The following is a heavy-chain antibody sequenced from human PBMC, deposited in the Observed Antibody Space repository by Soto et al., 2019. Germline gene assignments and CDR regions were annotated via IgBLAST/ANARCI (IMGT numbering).Heavy chain of an antibody. Sequence: PGGSLRLSFAASGFTFSSYGMHWVRQAPGKGLEWVAVIWYDGSNKYYADSVKGRFTISRDNAKNTLYLQMNSLRGEDTAVYYCARWVAAAGTDYFGYGGQGTLVTVS. CDR3: ARWVAAAGTDYFGY. CDR2: IWYDGSNK. J-gene: IGHJ4*02. D-gene: IGHD6-13*01. CDR1: GFTFSSYG. V-gene: IGHV3-33*01.